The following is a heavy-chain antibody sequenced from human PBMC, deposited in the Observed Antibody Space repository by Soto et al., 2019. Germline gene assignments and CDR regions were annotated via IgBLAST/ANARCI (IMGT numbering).Heavy chain of an antibody. CDR3: SRVGCSNSKCYTRGMDV. V-gene: IGHV4-4*07. J-gene: IGHJ6*02. D-gene: IGHD2-2*01. Sequence: SETLSLTCTVSGGSISGYYWSWVRQPAGKGLEWVGRIYSDGTTNYSPSLKSRVTMSLDTSKDQFSLHLNSVTAADTAVYYCSRVGCSNSKCYTRGMDVWGQGTTVTVSS. CDR1: GGSISGYY. CDR2: IYSDGTT.